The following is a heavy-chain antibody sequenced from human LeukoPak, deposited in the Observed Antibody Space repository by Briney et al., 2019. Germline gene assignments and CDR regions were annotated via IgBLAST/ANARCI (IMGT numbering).Heavy chain of an antibody. D-gene: IGHD3-22*01. Sequence: GGSLRLSCAGSGFTFNTYYMNWVRQAPGKGLEWVSSISSSSSYIYYADSVKGRFTISRDNTKNSLYLQMNSLRAEDTAVYYCARLYDGSAYHADHFDYWGQGTLVIVSS. CDR1: GFTFNTYY. J-gene: IGHJ4*02. V-gene: IGHV3-21*01. CDR2: ISSSSSYI. CDR3: ARLYDGSAYHADHFDY.